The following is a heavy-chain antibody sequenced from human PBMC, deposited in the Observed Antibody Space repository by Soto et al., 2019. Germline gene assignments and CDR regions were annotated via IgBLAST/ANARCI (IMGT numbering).Heavy chain of an antibody. J-gene: IGHJ4*02. V-gene: IGHV1-58*02. CDR3: AADGYYYDSSGYGY. CDR1: GFTFTSSA. D-gene: IGHD3-22*01. CDR2: IVVGSGNT. Sequence: ASVKVSCKASGFTFTSSAMQWVRQARGQRLEWIGWIVVGSGNTNYAQKFQERVTITRDMSTSTAYMELSSLRSEDTAEYYCAADGYYYDSSGYGYWGQGTLVTVSS.